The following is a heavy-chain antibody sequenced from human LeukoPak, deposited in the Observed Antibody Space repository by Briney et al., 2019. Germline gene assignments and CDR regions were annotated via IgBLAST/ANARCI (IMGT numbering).Heavy chain of an antibody. CDR1: GYTFTGYY. Sequence: GASVTVSFKASGYTFTGYYMHWVRQAPGQGLEWMGWINPNSGGTNYAQKFQGRVTMTRDTSISTAYMELSRLRSDDTAVYYCARGPGDYVWGSYRPFDYWGQGTLVTVSS. CDR3: ARGPGDYVWGSYRPFDY. J-gene: IGHJ4*02. V-gene: IGHV1-2*02. D-gene: IGHD3-16*02. CDR2: INPNSGGT.